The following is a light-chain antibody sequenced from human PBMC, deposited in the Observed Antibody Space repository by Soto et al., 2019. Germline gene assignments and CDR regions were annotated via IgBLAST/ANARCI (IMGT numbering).Light chain of an antibody. J-gene: IGKJ4*01. CDR2: DAS. V-gene: IGKV3-20*01. Sequence: EIVLTQSPGTLSLSPGERATLSCRASQNVGRNYLAWYQQKPGQAPRLLIYDASTRATGVPDRFSGSGSGTDFTFIISRLEPEDFAIYYCHQYAYSPLTFGGGTKGEIK. CDR1: QNVGRNY. CDR3: HQYAYSPLT.